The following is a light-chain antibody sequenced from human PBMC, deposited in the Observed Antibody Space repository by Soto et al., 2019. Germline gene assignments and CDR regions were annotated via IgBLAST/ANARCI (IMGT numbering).Light chain of an antibody. CDR1: QSISAW. V-gene: IGKV1-5*01. CDR3: QHYKSYWT. J-gene: IGKJ1*01. CDR2: DAS. Sequence: SSLSASVGDRLPIPCRASQSISAWLAWYQQKPGKAPKLLIYDASTLESGVPSRFSGRGAGTEFTLTINSLQPDDFATYYCQHYKSYWTFGHGTKVDIK.